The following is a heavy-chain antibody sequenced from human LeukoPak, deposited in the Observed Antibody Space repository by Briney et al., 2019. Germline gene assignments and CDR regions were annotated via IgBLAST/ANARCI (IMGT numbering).Heavy chain of an antibody. V-gene: IGHV1-18*01. CDR1: GYTFTSYG. Sequence: ASVKVSCKASGYTFTSYGISWVRQAPGQGLEWMGWISAYNGNTNYAQKLQGRVTMTTDTSTSTAYMELRSLRSGDTAVYYCARDRRIAAAGYFDYWGQGTLVTVSS. CDR2: ISAYNGNT. J-gene: IGHJ4*02. D-gene: IGHD6-13*01. CDR3: ARDRRIAAAGYFDY.